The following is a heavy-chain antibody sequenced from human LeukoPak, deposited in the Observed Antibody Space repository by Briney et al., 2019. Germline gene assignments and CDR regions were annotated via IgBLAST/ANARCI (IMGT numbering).Heavy chain of an antibody. CDR1: GDSISSSSYY. CDR3: ARGVMATIVQFDY. V-gene: IGHV4-39*07. Sequence: PSETLSLTCTVSGDSISSSSYYWGWIRQSPGKGLEWIGSIYFSGSSYYNPSLKSRVTISVDTSKNQFSLKLSSVTAADTAVYYCARGVMATIVQFDYWGQGTLVTVSS. J-gene: IGHJ4*02. CDR2: IYFSGSS. D-gene: IGHD5-24*01.